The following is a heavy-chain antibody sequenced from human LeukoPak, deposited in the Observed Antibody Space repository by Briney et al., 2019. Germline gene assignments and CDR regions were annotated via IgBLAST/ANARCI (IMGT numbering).Heavy chain of an antibody. D-gene: IGHD3-16*01. J-gene: IGHJ6*02. CDR1: GFTFSNFD. V-gene: IGHV3-13*01. Sequence: GGSLRLSCAASGFTFSNFDMHWVRQATGRGLEWVSAIGTAGDTYYPGSVKGRFTISRENAKNSLYLQMHSLRAGDTAVYYCARSRPTWDGIAVWGQGTTVTVPS. CDR2: IGTAGDT. CDR3: ARSRPTWDGIAV.